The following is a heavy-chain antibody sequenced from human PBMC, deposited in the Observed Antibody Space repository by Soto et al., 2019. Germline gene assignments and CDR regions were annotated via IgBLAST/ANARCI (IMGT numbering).Heavy chain of an antibody. CDR2: IYWDDDK. CDR3: AHRNGFGESFDY. CDR1: GFSLSTSGVG. V-gene: IGHV2-5*02. Sequence: QITLKESGPTLVKPTQTLTLTCTFSGFSLSTSGVGVGWIRQPPGKALEWLALIYWDDDKRYSPSLKSRLTITKDTSKNQLVLTMTNMDPVDTATYYCAHRNGFGESFDYWGQGTLVTVSS. J-gene: IGHJ4*02. D-gene: IGHD3-10*01.